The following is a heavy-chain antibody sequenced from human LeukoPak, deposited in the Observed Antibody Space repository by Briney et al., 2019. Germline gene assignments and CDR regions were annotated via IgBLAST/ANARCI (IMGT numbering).Heavy chain of an antibody. CDR1: GYSFTDYY. CDR3: ARANFLYCSSSTCLFDY. Sequence: ASVKVSCKASGYSFTDYYMHWVRQAPGQGFEWMGWINPNDGDTNYAQKFQGRVTMTRDTSISTAHMEVSRLRSDDTAVYYCARANFLYCSSSTCLFDYWGQGTLVTVPS. V-gene: IGHV1-2*02. CDR2: INPNDGDT. J-gene: IGHJ4*02. D-gene: IGHD2-2*01.